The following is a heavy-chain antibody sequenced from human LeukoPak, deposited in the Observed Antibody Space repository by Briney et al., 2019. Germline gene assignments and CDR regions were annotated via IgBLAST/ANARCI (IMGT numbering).Heavy chain of an antibody. CDR3: ARPSYCVADNCGYWLDP. J-gene: IGHJ5*02. Sequence: GASVKVSCKTSGYTFTKYLIHWVRQAPGQGLEWMGTINPQGDITNYSQRFQGRITLTEDTPTHTVYMELSSLTPADTAVYYCARPSYCVADNCGYWLDPWGPGPLVTVSS. D-gene: IGHD2-21*01. V-gene: IGHV1-46*01. CDR1: GYTFTKYL. CDR2: INPQGDIT.